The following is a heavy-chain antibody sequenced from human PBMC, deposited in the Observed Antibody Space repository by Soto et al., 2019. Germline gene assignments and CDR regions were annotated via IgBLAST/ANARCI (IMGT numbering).Heavy chain of an antibody. CDR1: GFTFSNYA. CDR2: ITSDGSTT. D-gene: IGHD6-19*01. J-gene: IGHJ4*02. V-gene: IGHV3-23*01. CDR3: AKGGSSGWPGGEDF. Sequence: GETLRLTCVVSGFTFSNYAMIWVRKPPGKGLEWVSGITSDGSTTWYADFVEGRFTISRDNSKNTVYLQLNSPRGEDAAVYFCAKGGSSGWPGGEDFWGQGTMVTVSS.